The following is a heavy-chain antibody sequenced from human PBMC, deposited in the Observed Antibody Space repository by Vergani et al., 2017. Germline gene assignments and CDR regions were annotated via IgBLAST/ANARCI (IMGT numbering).Heavy chain of an antibody. CDR3: ARLQARTGTFYYFDY. Sequence: QVQLQQWGAGLLKPSETLSLTCAVHGGSFSGYYWSWIRQPPGKGLEWIGEINHSGSTNYNRSLKSRVTISVDTSKNQFSLKLSSVTAADTAVYYCARLQARTGTFYYFDYWGQGTLVTVSS. CDR1: GGSFSGYY. D-gene: IGHD1-7*01. V-gene: IGHV4-34*01. J-gene: IGHJ4*02. CDR2: INHSGST.